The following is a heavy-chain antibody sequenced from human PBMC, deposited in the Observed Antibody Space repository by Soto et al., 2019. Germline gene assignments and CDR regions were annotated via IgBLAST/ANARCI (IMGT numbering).Heavy chain of an antibody. CDR3: ARRLFAP. CDR2: MDPNSGNT. CDR1: GYTFTSYH. V-gene: IGHV1-8*01. J-gene: IGHJ5*02. Sequence: QVQLVQSGAEVKKPGASVKVSCKASGYTFTSYHINWVRQATGHGLEWMGWMDPNSGNTGFAQKFQGRVTMTRNTSITTAYMELTSPRSEHPAVYYCARRLFAPWGQGTLVTVSS.